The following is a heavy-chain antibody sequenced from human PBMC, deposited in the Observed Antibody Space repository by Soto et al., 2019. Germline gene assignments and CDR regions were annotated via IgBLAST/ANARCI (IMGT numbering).Heavy chain of an antibody. CDR2: IYYSGST. CDR3: AREDMVRGVINY. V-gene: IGHV4-39*01. J-gene: IGHJ4*02. D-gene: IGHD3-10*01. Sequence: ETLSLTGTVSGGSISSSSNYWGWSRQPPGKGLEWIGSIYYSGSTYYNPSLKSRVTISVDTSKNQFSLTLSSVTAADTAVYYCAREDMVRGVINYWGQGTLVTVSS. CDR1: GGSISSSSNY.